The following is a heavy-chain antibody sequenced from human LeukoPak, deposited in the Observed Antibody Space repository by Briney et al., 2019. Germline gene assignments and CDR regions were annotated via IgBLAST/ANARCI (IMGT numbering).Heavy chain of an antibody. J-gene: IGHJ4*02. CDR3: ATVGATTGDVD. V-gene: IGHV1-2*02. CDR2: INPNSGGT. D-gene: IGHD1-26*01. CDR1: GYTFTAYY. Sequence: ASVKVSCKASGYTFTAYYINRVRQAPGQGLEWMGWINPNSGGTNYAQKFQGRVTMTRDTSISTAYMELSRLTSDDTAVYSCATVGATTGDVDWGQGTLVTVSS.